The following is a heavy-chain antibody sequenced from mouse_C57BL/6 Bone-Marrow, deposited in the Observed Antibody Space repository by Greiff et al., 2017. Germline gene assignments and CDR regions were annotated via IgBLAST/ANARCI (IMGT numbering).Heavy chain of an antibody. V-gene: IGHV1-53*01. D-gene: IGHD1-1*01. J-gene: IGHJ2*01. CDR1: GYTFTSYW. CDR3: AMGFPYYYGSSDGPPVYFDY. CDR2: INPSNGGT. Sequence: QVQLQQPGTELVKPGASVKLSCKASGYTFTSYWMHWVKQRPGQGLEWIGNINPSNGGTNYNEKFKSKATLTVDKSSSTAYMQPSSLTSEDSAVYYCAMGFPYYYGSSDGPPVYFDYWGQGTTLPGSS.